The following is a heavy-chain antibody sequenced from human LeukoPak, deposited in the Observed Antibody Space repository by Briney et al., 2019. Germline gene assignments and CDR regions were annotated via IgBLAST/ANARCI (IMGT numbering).Heavy chain of an antibody. CDR3: ATTRPRTYYDYVWGSYRQPSFDY. CDR2: FDPEDGET. Sequence: VASVTVSCKVSGYTLTELSMHWVRQAPGKGLEWMGGFDPEDGETIYAQKFQGRVTMTEDTSTDTAYMELSSLRSEDTAVYYCATTRPRTYYDYVWGSYRQPSFDYWGQGTLVTVSS. D-gene: IGHD3-16*02. V-gene: IGHV1-24*01. CDR1: GYTLTELS. J-gene: IGHJ4*02.